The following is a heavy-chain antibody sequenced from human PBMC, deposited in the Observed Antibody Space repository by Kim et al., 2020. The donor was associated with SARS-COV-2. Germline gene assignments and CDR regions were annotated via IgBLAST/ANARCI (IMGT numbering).Heavy chain of an antibody. CDR1: GFTFSASA. D-gene: IGHD4-17*01. J-gene: IGHJ4*02. CDR2: IRSKPNNYAT. Sequence: GGSLRLSCAASGFTFSASAMHWVRQASGKGLEWVGRIRSKPNNYATSYAASVTGRFNISRDDSTNTVYLQMDSLKTDDTAVYFCSRHSGKHGDRGFDNWGQGTLVTVSS. V-gene: IGHV3-73*01. CDR3: SRHSGKHGDRGFDN.